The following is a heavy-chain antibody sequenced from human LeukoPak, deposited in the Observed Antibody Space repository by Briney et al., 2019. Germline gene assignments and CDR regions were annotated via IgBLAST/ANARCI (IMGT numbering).Heavy chain of an antibody. CDR3: AINWNDGLFDP. V-gene: IGHV3-NL1*01. CDR2: IYSGGST. J-gene: IGHJ5*02. Sequence: GGSLRLSCAASGFTFSSYGMHWVRQAPGKGLEWVSVIYSGGSTYYADSVKGRFTISRDNSKNTLYLQMNSLRAEDTAVYYCAINWNDGLFDPWGQGTLVTVSS. D-gene: IGHD1-20*01. CDR1: GFTFSSYG.